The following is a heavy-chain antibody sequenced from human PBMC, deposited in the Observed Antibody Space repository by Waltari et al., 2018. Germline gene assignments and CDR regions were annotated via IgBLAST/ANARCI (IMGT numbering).Heavy chain of an antibody. J-gene: IGHJ4*02. CDR2: ISSSSSYI. CDR3: AREGITIFGVVIGFDY. V-gene: IGHV3-21*01. D-gene: IGHD3-3*01. Sequence: SCAASGFTFSSYSMNWVRQAPGKGLEWVSSISSSSSYIYYADSVKGRFTISRDNAKNSLYLQMNSLRAEDTAVYYCAREGITIFGVVIGFDYWGQGTLVTVSS. CDR1: GFTFSSYS.